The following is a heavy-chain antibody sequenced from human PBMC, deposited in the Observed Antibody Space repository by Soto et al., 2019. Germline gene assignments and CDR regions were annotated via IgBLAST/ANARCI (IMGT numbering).Heavy chain of an antibody. Sequence: EVQLLESGGGLVQPGGSLRLSCAASGFTFSSYAMSWVRQAPGKGLEWVSAISGSGGSTYYADSVKGRFTISRDNSKNTLYLQMNSRRAEDTAVYYCAKPTPTVAAAGLPLFDYWGQGTLVTVSS. D-gene: IGHD6-13*01. CDR2: ISGSGGST. CDR1: GFTFSSYA. J-gene: IGHJ4*02. V-gene: IGHV3-23*01. CDR3: AKPTPTVAAAGLPLFDY.